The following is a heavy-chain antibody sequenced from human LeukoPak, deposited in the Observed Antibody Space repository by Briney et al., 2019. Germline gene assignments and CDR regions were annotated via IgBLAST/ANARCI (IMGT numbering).Heavy chain of an antibody. J-gene: IGHJ4*02. CDR1: GYTFTSYG. CDR2: ISAYNGNT. CDR3: ARDEAAAGTQSVDY. V-gene: IGHV1-18*01. D-gene: IGHD6-13*01. Sequence: GASVKVSCKASGYTFTSYGISWVRQAPGQGLEWMGWISAYNGNTNYAQKLQGRVTMTTDTSTSTAYMELRSLRSDDTAVYYCARDEAAAGTQSVDYWGQGTLVTVSS.